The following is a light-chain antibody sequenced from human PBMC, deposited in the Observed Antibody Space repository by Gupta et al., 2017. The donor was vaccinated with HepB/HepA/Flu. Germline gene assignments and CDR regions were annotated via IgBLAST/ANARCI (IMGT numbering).Light chain of an antibody. CDR2: KDS. V-gene: IGLV3-25*03. CDR1: ELPKQY. Sequence: SYELTQPPSVSVSPGQTARITCSGDELPKQYAYWYQQKPGQAPVLVLYKDSERPSGIPERFSGSSSGTTVTLTISGVQADDEADYYCQSADSSGTCVVFGGGTKLTVL. CDR3: QSADSSGTCVV. J-gene: IGLJ2*01.